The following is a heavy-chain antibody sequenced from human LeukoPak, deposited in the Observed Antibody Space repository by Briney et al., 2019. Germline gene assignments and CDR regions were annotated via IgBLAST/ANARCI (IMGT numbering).Heavy chain of an antibody. V-gene: IGHV3-21*01. CDR2: ISTSSSYI. CDR1: GFTFSSYS. J-gene: IGHJ2*01. CDR3: ARVSESEWNFDL. Sequence: PGGSLRLSCTASGFTFSSYSMNWVRQAPGKGLEWVSSISTSSSYIYYADSVKGRFTISRDNARNSLYLQMNSLRAEDTAVYYCARVSESEWNFDLWGRGTLVTVSS. D-gene: IGHD1-14*01.